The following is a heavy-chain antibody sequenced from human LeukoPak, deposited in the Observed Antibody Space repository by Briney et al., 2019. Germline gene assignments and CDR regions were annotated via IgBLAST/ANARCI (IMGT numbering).Heavy chain of an antibody. Sequence: RASVKVSCKASGYTFTSYDINWVRQATGQGLEWMGWMNPNSGNRGSAQNFQGRVTLTRNTSISTAYMELSSLRSEDTAVYYCARRRLAGSTPPHYYYILEVWGQGTTVTVSS. CDR2: MNPNSGNR. V-gene: IGHV1-8*01. CDR1: GYTFTSYD. D-gene: IGHD3-3*02. J-gene: IGHJ6*02. CDR3: ARRRLAGSTPPHYYYILEV.